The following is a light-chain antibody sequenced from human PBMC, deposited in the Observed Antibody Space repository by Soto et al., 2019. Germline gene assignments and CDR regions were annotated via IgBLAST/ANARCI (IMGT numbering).Light chain of an antibody. J-gene: IGLJ1*01. Sequence: QSVLTQPPSASGSPGQSVAISCTGTGSDVGGYNYVSWYQQHPGKAPKLMIYEVNKRPSGVPDRFSGSKSGNTASLTVSGLQAEDEADYYCSSYAGSRNAFGTRTKVTVL. CDR3: SSYAGSRNA. CDR2: EVN. V-gene: IGLV2-8*01. CDR1: GSDVGGYNY.